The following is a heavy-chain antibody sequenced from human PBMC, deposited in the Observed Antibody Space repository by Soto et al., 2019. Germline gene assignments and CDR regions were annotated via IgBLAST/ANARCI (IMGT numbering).Heavy chain of an antibody. CDR1: GGSISSSSYY. D-gene: IGHD2-15*01. Sequence: QLQLQESGPGLVKPSETLSLTCTVSGGSISSSSYYWGWIRQPPGKGLEWIGSIYYSGSTYYNPSLKSRVTISVDTSKNQFSLKLSSVTAADTAVYYCARSHIVVVVAATPSFDYWGQGTLVTVSS. J-gene: IGHJ4*02. CDR3: ARSHIVVVVAATPSFDY. V-gene: IGHV4-39*01. CDR2: IYYSGST.